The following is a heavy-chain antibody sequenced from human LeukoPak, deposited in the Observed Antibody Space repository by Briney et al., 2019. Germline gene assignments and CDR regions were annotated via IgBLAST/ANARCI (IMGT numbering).Heavy chain of an antibody. CDR2: IYTSGST. Sequence: SETLSLTCTVSGGSISSGSYYWSWIRQPAGKGLEWIGRIYTSGSTNYNPSLKSRVTISLDTSKNQFALKLSSVTVADTAVYYCTRVTQDLPRWFDPWGQGTLVTVSS. D-gene: IGHD2-15*01. J-gene: IGHJ5*02. V-gene: IGHV4-61*02. CDR1: GGSISSGSYY. CDR3: TRVTQDLPRWFDP.